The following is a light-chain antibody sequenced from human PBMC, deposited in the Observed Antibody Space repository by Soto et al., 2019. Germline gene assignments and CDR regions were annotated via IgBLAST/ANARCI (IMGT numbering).Light chain of an antibody. J-gene: IGKJ5*01. CDR2: SGS. Sequence: DIVMTQSPLSLPVTPGEPASISCRSSQSLLHSNGYNYLDWYLQKPGQSPQLLIHSGSDRASGVPDTFSGSRSGTDFTLKISSVEAADVGLYYCMQALQTPITFGQGTRLDIK. V-gene: IGKV2-28*01. CDR3: MQALQTPIT. CDR1: QSLLHSNGYNY.